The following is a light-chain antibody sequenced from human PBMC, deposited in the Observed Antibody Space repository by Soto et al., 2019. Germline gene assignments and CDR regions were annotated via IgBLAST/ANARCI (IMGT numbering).Light chain of an antibody. V-gene: IGKV3-20*01. CDR2: DAS. CDR3: QQYDSSWT. CDR1: QSVSSNH. J-gene: IGKJ1*01. Sequence: EIVMTQSPGTLSLSPGETATLSCRASQSVSSNHLAWYQQKPGQAPRLLIYDASSRATGIPDRFSGSGSGTDFTLTISRLEPEDFAVYYCQQYDSSWTFGQGTKVDIK.